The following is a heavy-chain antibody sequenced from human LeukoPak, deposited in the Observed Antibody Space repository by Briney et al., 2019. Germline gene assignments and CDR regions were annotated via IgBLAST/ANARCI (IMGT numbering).Heavy chain of an antibody. CDR1: GFTFSSYA. CDR3: AREGASSSFGY. V-gene: IGHV3-23*01. D-gene: IGHD6-13*01. J-gene: IGHJ4*02. Sequence: PGGSLRLSCAASGFTFSSYAMSWVRQAPGKGLEWVSAISGSGGSTYHADSVKGRFIISRDNSKNTLYLQMNSLRAEDTAVYYCAREGASSSFGYWGQGTLVTVSS. CDR2: ISGSGGST.